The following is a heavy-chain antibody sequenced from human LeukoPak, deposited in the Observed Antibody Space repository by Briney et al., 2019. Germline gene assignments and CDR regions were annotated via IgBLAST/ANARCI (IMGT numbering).Heavy chain of an antibody. V-gene: IGHV1-2*02. CDR1: GYTFTGYY. Sequence: ASVKVSCKASGYTFTGYYMHWVRQAPGQGLEWMGWINPNSGGTNYAQKFQGRVTMTRDTSISTAYMDLSRLRSDDTAVYYCASITIFGVVITGDWYFDLWGRGTLVTVSS. J-gene: IGHJ2*01. CDR3: ASITIFGVVITGDWYFDL. CDR2: INPNSGGT. D-gene: IGHD3-3*01.